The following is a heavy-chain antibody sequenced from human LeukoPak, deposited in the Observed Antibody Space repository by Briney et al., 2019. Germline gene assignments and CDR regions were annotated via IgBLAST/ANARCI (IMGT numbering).Heavy chain of an antibody. Sequence: ASVKVSCKASGYTFTSYGISWVRQAPGQGLEWMGCISAYNGNTNYTQKPQGRVTMTTDTSTSTAYMEMRSVRSDETGVYYCARIKTTVVTVFNRGAFDIWGQGTMVNVSS. V-gene: IGHV1-18*01. D-gene: IGHD4-23*01. CDR2: ISAYNGNT. J-gene: IGHJ3*02. CDR3: ARIKTTVVTVFNRGAFDI. CDR1: GYTFTSYG.